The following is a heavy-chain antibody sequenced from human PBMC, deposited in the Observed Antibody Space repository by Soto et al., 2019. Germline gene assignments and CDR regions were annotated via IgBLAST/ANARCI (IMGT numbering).Heavy chain of an antibody. Sequence: PGGSLRLSCVTSGFTFSSYVLSWVRQAPGKGLEWVSAITGSAGSTYYADSVKGRFTISRDNSKDTLVLQMNSLRAEDTAVYYCSKGGILFPLDPWGQGTLVTVSS. J-gene: IGHJ5*02. CDR3: SKGGILFPLDP. V-gene: IGHV3-23*01. CDR2: ITGSAGST. CDR1: GFTFSSYV. D-gene: IGHD2-15*01.